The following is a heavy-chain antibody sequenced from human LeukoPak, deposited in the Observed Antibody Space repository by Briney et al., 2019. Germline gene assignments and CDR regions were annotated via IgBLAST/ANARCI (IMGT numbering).Heavy chain of an antibody. V-gene: IGHV4-39*01. D-gene: IGHD3-16*01. Sequence: SETLSLTCTVSGGSISSSRYYWGWNRQPPGKGLEWIGSIYYSGSTYYNPSLKSRVTISVDTSRNQFSLKLSSVTAADTAVYYCARGGSRLTTAGDLDYWGQGTLVTVSS. CDR2: IYYSGST. CDR3: ARGGSRLTTAGDLDY. J-gene: IGHJ4*02. CDR1: GGSISSSRYY.